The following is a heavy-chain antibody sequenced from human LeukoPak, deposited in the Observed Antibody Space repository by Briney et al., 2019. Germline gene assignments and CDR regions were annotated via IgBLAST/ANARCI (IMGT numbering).Heavy chain of an antibody. CDR1: GGSFSGYY. CDR3: ARVLPIVVVPAASLSRRPWEGWFDP. CDR2: INHSGST. J-gene: IGHJ5*02. V-gene: IGHV4-34*01. Sequence: SETLSLTCAVYGGSFSGYYWSWIRQPPGKGLEWIGEINHSGSTNYNRSLKSRVTISVDTSKNQFSLKLSSVTAADTAVYYCARVLPIVVVPAASLSRRPWEGWFDPWGQGTLVTVSS. D-gene: IGHD2-2*01.